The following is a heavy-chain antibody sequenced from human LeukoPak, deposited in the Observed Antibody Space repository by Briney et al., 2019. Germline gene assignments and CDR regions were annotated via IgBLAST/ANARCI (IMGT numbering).Heavy chain of an antibody. D-gene: IGHD6-6*01. Sequence: ASVKVSCKVSGYTLTELSMHWVRQAPGKGLEWMGGFDPEDGETIYAQKFQGRVTMTEDTSTDTAYMELSSLRSEDTAVYYCATARAGEQLVVFLDPWGQGTLVTVSS. J-gene: IGHJ5*02. CDR2: FDPEDGET. CDR3: ATARAGEQLVVFLDP. V-gene: IGHV1-24*01. CDR1: GYTLTELS.